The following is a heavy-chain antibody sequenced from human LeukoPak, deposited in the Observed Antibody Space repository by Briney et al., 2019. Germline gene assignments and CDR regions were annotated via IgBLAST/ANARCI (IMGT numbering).Heavy chain of an antibody. Sequence: GGSLRLSCEASGFRFSDYWMTWVRQAPGKGLEWVANIKEDGREKYYVDCVKGRFTLSKDNAKNSVYLQMNSLGAEDTAVYYCARGWGEKGYCRGGTCNNPQFDYWGQGILVTVSS. D-gene: IGHD2-15*01. CDR1: GFRFSDYW. J-gene: IGHJ4*02. V-gene: IGHV3-7*01. CDR2: IKEDGREK. CDR3: ARGWGEKGYCRGGTCNNPQFDY.